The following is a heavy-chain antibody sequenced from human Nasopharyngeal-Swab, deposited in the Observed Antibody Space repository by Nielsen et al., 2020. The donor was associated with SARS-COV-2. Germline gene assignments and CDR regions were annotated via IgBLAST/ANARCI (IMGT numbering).Heavy chain of an antibody. CDR2: ISTTGSSK. D-gene: IGHD3-3*01. Sequence: GGSLRLSCAASGFTFSDYCMSWIRQAPGKGLEWVSHISTTGSSKYYADSLKGRFTISRDNDKNSLYLQMNSLRADDTAVYYCASGGYDFWSGCPSDYWGLGTLVTVSS. CDR1: GFTFSDYC. CDR3: ASGGYDFWSGCPSDY. V-gene: IGHV3-11*04. J-gene: IGHJ4*02.